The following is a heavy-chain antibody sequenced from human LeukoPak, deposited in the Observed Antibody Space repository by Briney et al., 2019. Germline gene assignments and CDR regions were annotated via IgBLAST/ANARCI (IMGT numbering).Heavy chain of an antibody. D-gene: IGHD5-18*01. V-gene: IGHV4-4*07. J-gene: IGHJ4*02. Sequence: SETLSLTCIISGGSIGPYYWSWIRQAAGKGPEWIGRIYTTGTADYNPSLKGRVFLSVDTSKNQFSLKVTSVTAADTAVYYCASGYSYGYLDYWGQGTLVTVSS. CDR3: ASGYSYGYLDY. CDR2: IYTTGTA. CDR1: GGSIGPYY.